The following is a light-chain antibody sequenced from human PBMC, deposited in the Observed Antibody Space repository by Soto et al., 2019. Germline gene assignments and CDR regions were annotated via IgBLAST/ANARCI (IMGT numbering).Light chain of an antibody. CDR2: LNSDGSH. Sequence: QPVLTQSPSASASLGASVKLTCTLSSGHSSYAIAWHQQQPEKGPRYLMKLNSDGSHSKGDGIPDRFSGSSSGAERYLTISSLQSEDEADYYCQTWGTGIHVLLGGGTKLTVL. CDR1: SGHSSYA. V-gene: IGLV4-69*01. CDR3: QTWGTGIHVL. J-gene: IGLJ2*01.